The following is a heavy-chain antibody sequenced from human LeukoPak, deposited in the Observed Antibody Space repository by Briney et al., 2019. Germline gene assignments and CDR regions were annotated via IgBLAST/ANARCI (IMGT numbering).Heavy chain of an antibody. CDR2: ISSSGGST. CDR1: GFTFDDYA. D-gene: IGHD5-12*01. CDR3: AKDHDYDYFDY. Sequence: GRSLRLSCAASGFTFDDYAMHWVRQAPGKGLEWVSAISSSGGSTYYADSVKGRFTISRDNSKNTLYLQMNSLRAEDTAAYYCAKDHDYDYFDYWGQGTLVTVSS. V-gene: IGHV3-23*01. J-gene: IGHJ4*02.